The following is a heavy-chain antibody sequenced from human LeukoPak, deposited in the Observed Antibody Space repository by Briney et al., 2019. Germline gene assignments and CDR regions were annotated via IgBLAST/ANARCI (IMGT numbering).Heavy chain of an antibody. J-gene: IGHJ5*02. D-gene: IGHD5-24*01. Sequence: GGSLRLSCAASGFTFSSYGMHWVRQAPGKGLEWVAVISYDGSNKYYADSVKGRFTISRDNSKNTLYLQMNSLRAEDTAVYYCAKDPIRVYGHKGGGWFDPWGQGTLVTVSS. CDR3: AKDPIRVYGHKGGGWFDP. CDR1: GFTFSSYG. V-gene: IGHV3-30*18. CDR2: ISYDGSNK.